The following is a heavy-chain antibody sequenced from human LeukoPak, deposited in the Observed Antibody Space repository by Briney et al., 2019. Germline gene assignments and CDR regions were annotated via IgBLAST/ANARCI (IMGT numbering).Heavy chain of an antibody. D-gene: IGHD5-18*01. CDR2: ISAYNGNT. CDR3: ARAPTGVTAMVPFDY. Sequence: AASVKVSCKASGYTFTSYGISWVRQAPGQGLEWMGWISAYNGNTNYAQKLQGRVTMTTDTSTSTAYMELRSLRSDDTAVYYCARAPTGVTAMVPFDYWGQGTLVTVSS. J-gene: IGHJ4*02. CDR1: GYTFTSYG. V-gene: IGHV1-18*01.